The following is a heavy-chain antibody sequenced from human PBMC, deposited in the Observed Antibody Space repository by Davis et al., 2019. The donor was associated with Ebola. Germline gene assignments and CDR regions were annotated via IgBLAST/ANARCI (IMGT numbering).Heavy chain of an antibody. CDR3: ARGYYDSSGYYVLGGK. V-gene: IGHV1-46*01. Sequence: ASVKVSCKASGYTFTSYYMHWVRQAPGQGLEWMGIINPSGGSTSYAQKFQGRVTMTRDTSTSTVYMELSSLRSEDTAVYYCARGYYDSSGYYVLGGKWGQGTLVTVSS. J-gene: IGHJ4*02. CDR2: INPSGGST. D-gene: IGHD3-22*01. CDR1: GYTFTSYY.